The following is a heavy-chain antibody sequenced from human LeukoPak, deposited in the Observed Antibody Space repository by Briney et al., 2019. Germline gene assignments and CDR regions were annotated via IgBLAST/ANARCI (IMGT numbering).Heavy chain of an antibody. V-gene: IGHV3-21*01. Sequence: GGSLRLSCAASGFNFNTYTMNWVRQAPGKGLEWVSSISSDSSYIYYADAVHGRFTVSRDNAKYSLYLQMNSLRAEDTAVYYCAKGTDSGPDYYYYYGMDVWGQGTTVTVSS. CDR2: ISSDSSYI. CDR3: AKGTDSGPDYYYYYGMDV. D-gene: IGHD6-19*01. J-gene: IGHJ6*02. CDR1: GFNFNTYT.